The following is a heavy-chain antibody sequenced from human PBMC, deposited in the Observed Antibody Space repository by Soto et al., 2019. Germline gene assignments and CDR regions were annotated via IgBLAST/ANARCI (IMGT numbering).Heavy chain of an antibody. Sequence: SETLSLTCTVSGGSISSSSYYWGWIRQPPGKGLEWIGSIYYSGSTYYNPSLKSRVTISVDTSKNQFSLKLSSVTAADTAVYYCARQKMATIYYYYGMDVWGQGTTVTVSS. CDR3: ARQKMATIYYYYGMDV. V-gene: IGHV4-39*01. CDR2: IYYSGST. J-gene: IGHJ6*02. D-gene: IGHD5-12*01. CDR1: GGSISSSSYY.